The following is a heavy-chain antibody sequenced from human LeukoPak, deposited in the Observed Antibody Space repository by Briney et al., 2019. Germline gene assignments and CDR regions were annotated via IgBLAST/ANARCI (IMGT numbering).Heavy chain of an antibody. CDR2: ISHSGAT. J-gene: IGHJ5*01. CDR3: ARGSPKHDS. CDR1: GGSFSGYN. Sequence: PSETLSLTCAVYGGSFSGYNWNWIRQPPGKGLEWIGEISHSGATNYNPALKSRVTISVDTSKNQCSLKLISLTAADTGLYSCARGSPKHDSWGQGTLVIVSS. V-gene: IGHV4-34*01.